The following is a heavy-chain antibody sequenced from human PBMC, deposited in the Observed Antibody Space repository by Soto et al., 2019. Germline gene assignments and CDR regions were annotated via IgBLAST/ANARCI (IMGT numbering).Heavy chain of an antibody. CDR3: AKDMRPDGVWDFDS. Sequence: EGQLLESGGGLVQPGGSLRLSCAASGFTFTTYTMAWVRQAPGRWPEWVSGIAQNGGTYYADSVKGRFIISRDNSRNTVSLQMTALKGEDTAIYYCAKDMRPDGVWDFDSWGQGTLVTVAS. D-gene: IGHD4-17*01. CDR1: GFTFTTYT. J-gene: IGHJ4*02. V-gene: IGHV3-23*01. CDR2: IAQNGGT.